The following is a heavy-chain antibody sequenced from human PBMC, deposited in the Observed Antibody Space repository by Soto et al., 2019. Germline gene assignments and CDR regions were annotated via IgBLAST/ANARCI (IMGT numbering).Heavy chain of an antibody. CDR1: GYTFTTYN. CDR2: INPTGGGT. Sequence: SVKVSCKASGYTFTTYNFHWVRQAPGQGLEWMGLINPTGGGTNYAQKFQGRVAMTFDTSTATAYMELSSLRSDDMAVYYCAGSWTYYSYGLDVWGQGTTVTASS. D-gene: IGHD3-3*01. J-gene: IGHJ6*02. V-gene: IGHV1-46*01. CDR3: AGSWTYYSYGLDV.